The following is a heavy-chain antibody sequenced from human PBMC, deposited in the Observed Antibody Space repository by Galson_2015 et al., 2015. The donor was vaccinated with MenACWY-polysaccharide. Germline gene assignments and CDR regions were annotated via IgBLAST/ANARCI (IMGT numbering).Heavy chain of an antibody. Sequence: SLRLSCAASGFTFSNYWMTWVRQAPGKGLEWVANIKKDGSEKYYVDSVKGRFTISRDNALYLQMNSLRAEDTAVYFCARGHYGMDVSGQATTLPVSS. V-gene: IGHV3-7*01. J-gene: IGHJ6*02. CDR3: ARGHYGMDV. CDR1: GFTFSNYW. CDR2: IKKDGSEK.